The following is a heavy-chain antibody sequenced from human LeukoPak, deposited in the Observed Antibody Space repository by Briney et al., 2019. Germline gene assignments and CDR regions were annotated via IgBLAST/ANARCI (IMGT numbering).Heavy chain of an antibody. CDR3: ARVVTMVRGVITRYYYYYMDV. J-gene: IGHJ6*03. CDR2: INHSGST. Sequence: SETLSLTCTVSSGSITGYYWSWIRQPPGKGLEWIGEINHSGSTNYNPSLKSRVTISVDTSKNQFSLKLSSVTAADTAVYYCARVVTMVRGVITRYYYYYMDVWGKGTTVTVSS. V-gene: IGHV4-34*01. CDR1: SGSITGYY. D-gene: IGHD3-10*01.